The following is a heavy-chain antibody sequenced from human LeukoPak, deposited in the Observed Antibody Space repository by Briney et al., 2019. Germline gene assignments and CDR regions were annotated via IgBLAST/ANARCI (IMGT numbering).Heavy chain of an antibody. Sequence: SETLSLTCTVSGGSISSGGYYWSWIRQHPGKGLEWIGYIYYSGSTCYNPSLKSRVTISVDTSKNQFSLKLSSVTAADTAVYYCAREGSYGDYVQYWGQGTLVTASS. CDR2: IYYSGST. J-gene: IGHJ4*02. V-gene: IGHV4-31*03. CDR3: AREGSYGDYVQY. D-gene: IGHD4-17*01. CDR1: GGSISSGGYY.